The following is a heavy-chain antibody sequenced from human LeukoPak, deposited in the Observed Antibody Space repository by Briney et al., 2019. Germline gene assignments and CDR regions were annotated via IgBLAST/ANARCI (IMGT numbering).Heavy chain of an antibody. V-gene: IGHV1-18*01. CDR2: INFSNGKT. CDR3: ARAPSAPYGDSTKGGYYYMDV. J-gene: IGHJ6*03. CDR1: GYTFTSYG. Sequence: GASVKVSCKASGYTFTSYGISWVRQAPGQGLEWMGWINFSNGKTNYAQKLQGRVTMTTDTSTSTAYMELRSLRSDDTALYYCARAPSAPYGDSTKGGYYYMDVWGKGTTVTISS. D-gene: IGHD2/OR15-2a*01.